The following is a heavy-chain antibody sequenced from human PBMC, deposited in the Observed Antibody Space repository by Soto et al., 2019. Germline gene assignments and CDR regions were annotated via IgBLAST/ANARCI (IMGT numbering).Heavy chain of an antibody. Sequence: GGSLRLCCAASGFTFRSYAMSWVLQAQGKGLEWVSAISGSGGSTYYADSVKGRFTISRDNSKNTLYLQMNSLRAEDTAVYYCAKVLQQLVLVYFDYWGQGTLVTVSS. CDR2: ISGSGGST. CDR3: AKVLQQLVLVYFDY. J-gene: IGHJ4*02. V-gene: IGHV3-23*01. CDR1: GFTFRSYA. D-gene: IGHD6-13*01.